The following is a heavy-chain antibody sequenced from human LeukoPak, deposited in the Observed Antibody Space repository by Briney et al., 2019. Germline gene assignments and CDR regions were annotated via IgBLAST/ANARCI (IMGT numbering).Heavy chain of an antibody. D-gene: IGHD3-10*01. J-gene: IGHJ4*02. CDR3: AKNGPGLDYFDY. CDR2: IWYDGSNK. CDR1: GFTFSSYG. Sequence: QPGRSLRLSCAASGFTFSSYGMHWVRQAPGKGLEWVAVIWYDGSNKYYADSVKGRFTISRDNSKNTLYLQMNSLRAEDTAVYYCAKNGPGLDYFDYWGQGTLVTVSS. V-gene: IGHV3-33*06.